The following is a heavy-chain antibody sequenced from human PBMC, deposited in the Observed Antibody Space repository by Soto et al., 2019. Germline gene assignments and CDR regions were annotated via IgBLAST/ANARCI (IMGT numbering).Heavy chain of an antibody. D-gene: IGHD4-17*01. Sequence: PGGPLRLSCAASGFTFSSYWMHWVRQAPGKGLVWVSRINSDGSSTSYADSVKGRFTISRDNAKNTLYLQMNSLRAEDTAVYYCARAVTPYYYYYGMDVWGQGTTVTVSS. J-gene: IGHJ6*02. CDR3: ARAVTPYYYYYGMDV. V-gene: IGHV3-74*01. CDR1: GFTFSSYW. CDR2: INSDGSST.